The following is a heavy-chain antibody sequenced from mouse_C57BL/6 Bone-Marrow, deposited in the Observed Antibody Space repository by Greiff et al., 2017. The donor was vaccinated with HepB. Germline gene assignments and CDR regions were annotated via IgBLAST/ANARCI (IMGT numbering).Heavy chain of an antibody. CDR1: GYTFSSSW. CDR2: IYPGDGDT. V-gene: IGHV1-82*01. Sequence: QVQLQQSGPELVKPGASVKISCKASGYTFSSSWMHWVKQRPGKGLEWIGRIYPGDGDTNYNGKFKGKATLTADKSSSTAYMHLSSLTSEDSAVYFYANFSPWFAYWGQGTLVTVSA. CDR3: ANFSPWFAY. J-gene: IGHJ3*01.